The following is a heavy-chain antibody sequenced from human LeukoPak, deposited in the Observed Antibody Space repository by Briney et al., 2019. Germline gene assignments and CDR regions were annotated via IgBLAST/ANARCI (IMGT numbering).Heavy chain of an antibody. CDR1: GFTFSRRT. D-gene: IGHD6-19*01. CDR3: ASDFSVGWPFDY. Sequence: GGSLRLSCAASGFTFSRRTMHWVRQAPGKGLQWVAVIASDGSSTYYEDSVKGRFTISRDNSKNTLYVEMNSLRGEDTAVYYSASDFSVGWPFDYWGQGTLVTVSS. J-gene: IGHJ4*02. V-gene: IGHV3-30*04. CDR2: IASDGSST.